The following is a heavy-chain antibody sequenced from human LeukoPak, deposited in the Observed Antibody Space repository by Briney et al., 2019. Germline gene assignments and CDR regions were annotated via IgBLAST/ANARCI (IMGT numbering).Heavy chain of an antibody. J-gene: IGHJ6*02. CDR2: IGIVGDT. V-gene: IGHV3-13*01. D-gene: IGHD3-16*02. Sequence: PGGALRLSCAASGFTGSEYDMHWVRQATGKGLEWVSAIGIVGDTYYVGSVKGRFTMSRDNASNKVHLQMNRLRDGDTGVYYCLRDYHGMDVWGQATTVTVSS. CDR1: GFTGSEYD. CDR3: LRDYHGMDV.